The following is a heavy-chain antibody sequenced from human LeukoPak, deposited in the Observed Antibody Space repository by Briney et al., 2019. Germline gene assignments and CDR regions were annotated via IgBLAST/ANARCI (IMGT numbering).Heavy chain of an antibody. CDR2: ISGSGGST. CDR3: AKLSLYYYGSGSYFDY. V-gene: IGHV3-23*01. J-gene: IGHJ4*02. CDR1: GFNFGDYS. Sequence: GRSLRLSCTASGFNFGDYSLSWVRQAPGKGLEWVPAISGSGGSTYYADSVKGRFTISRDNSKNTLYLQMNSLRAEDTAVYYCAKLSLYYYGSGSYFDYWGQGTLVTVSS. D-gene: IGHD3-10*01.